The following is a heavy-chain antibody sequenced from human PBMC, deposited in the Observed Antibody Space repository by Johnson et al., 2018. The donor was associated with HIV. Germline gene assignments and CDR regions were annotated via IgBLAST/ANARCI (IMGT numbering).Heavy chain of an antibody. V-gene: IGHV3-30*02. D-gene: IGHD3-3*01. CDR1: GFTFSYYS. CDR3: TKDGQPYYNFWSASPDVFDM. CDR2: IRYDESDK. Sequence: QVQLVESGGGVVQPGRSLRLSCAASGFTFSYYSMHWVRQAPGKGLEWVAFIRYDESDKYYADSVKGRFTMSRDNSKNTVYLQMNSLRVEDTAVYYCTKDGQPYYNFWSASPDVFDMWGHGTMVTVSS. J-gene: IGHJ3*02.